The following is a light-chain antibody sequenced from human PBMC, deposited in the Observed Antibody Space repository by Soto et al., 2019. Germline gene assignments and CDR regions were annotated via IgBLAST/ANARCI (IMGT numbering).Light chain of an antibody. Sequence: EIVLTQSPDTLSLSPGERATLSCRASQSVSSYLAWYQQKPGQSPRLLINGASSRDTGIPDRFSGSGSGTDFTLTISRLEPEDFAVYYCQQYGSSLRTFGQGTKVEIK. CDR2: GAS. CDR3: QQYGSSLRT. CDR1: QSVSSY. V-gene: IGKV3-20*01. J-gene: IGKJ1*01.